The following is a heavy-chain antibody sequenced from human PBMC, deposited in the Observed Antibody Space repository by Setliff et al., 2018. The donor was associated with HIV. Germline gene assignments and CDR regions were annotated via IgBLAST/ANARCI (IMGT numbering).Heavy chain of an antibody. CDR3: ARGPRYYDILTGPYYYYYYMDV. CDR2: IYYRGNT. J-gene: IGHJ6*03. CDR1: GGSISTTSSY. V-gene: IGHV4-39*07. D-gene: IGHD3-9*01. Sequence: PSETLSLTCTVSGGSISTTSSYWGWIRQSPGKGLEWIANIYYRGNTYYNPSLKRRVTISVDTSKNQFSLKLDSVTAADTAVYYCARGPRYYDILTGPYYYYYYMDVWGKGTTVTVSS.